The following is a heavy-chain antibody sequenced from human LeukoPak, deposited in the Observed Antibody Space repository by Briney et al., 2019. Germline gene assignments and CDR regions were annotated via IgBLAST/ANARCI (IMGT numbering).Heavy chain of an antibody. Sequence: ASVKVSCKASGYTVTSYDINWVRQATGQGLEWMGWMNPNSGNTGYAQKFQGRVTITRNTSISTAYMELSSLRSEDTAVYYCARGSGSSWYYYFDYWGQGTLVTVSS. CDR2: MNPNSGNT. CDR1: GYTVTSYD. D-gene: IGHD6-13*01. J-gene: IGHJ4*02. CDR3: ARGSGSSWYYYFDY. V-gene: IGHV1-8*03.